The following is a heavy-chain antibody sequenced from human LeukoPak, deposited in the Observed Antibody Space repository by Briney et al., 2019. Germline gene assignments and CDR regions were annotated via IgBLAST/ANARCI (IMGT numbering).Heavy chain of an antibody. D-gene: IGHD5-18*01. Sequence: GGSLRLSCAASGFTFSSDSMNCVRQAPGKEQEWVSSISISSSYIYYADSVKGRFTISRDNAKNSLYLQMNSLRAEDTAVYYCARRTTAMALDYWGQGTLVTVSS. CDR1: GFTFSSDS. V-gene: IGHV3-21*01. J-gene: IGHJ4*02. CDR2: ISISSSYI. CDR3: ARRTTAMALDY.